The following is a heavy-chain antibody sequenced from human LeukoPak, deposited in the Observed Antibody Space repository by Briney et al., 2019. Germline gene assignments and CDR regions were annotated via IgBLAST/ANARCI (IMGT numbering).Heavy chain of an antibody. CDR2: ISAYNGNT. D-gene: IGHD4-17*01. CDR1: GYTFTSYG. Sequence: ASVKVSCKASGYTFTSYGIIWVRQAPGQGLEWMGWISAYNGNTNYAQKLQGRVTMTTNTSTSTAYMELRSLRSDDTTVYYCARGPDYYGDYYYYGMDVWGQGTTVTVSS. CDR3: ARGPDYYGDYYYYGMDV. J-gene: IGHJ6*02. V-gene: IGHV1-18*01.